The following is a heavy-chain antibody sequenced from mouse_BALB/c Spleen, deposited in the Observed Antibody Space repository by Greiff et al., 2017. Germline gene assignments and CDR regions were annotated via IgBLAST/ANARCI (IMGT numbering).Heavy chain of an antibody. V-gene: IGHV5-6-3*01. J-gene: IGHJ3*01. CDR2: INSNGGST. CDR1: GFTFSSYG. CDR3: ARALITTATWFAY. D-gene: IGHD1-2*01. Sequence: DVMLVESGGGLVQPGGSLKLSCAASGFTFSSYGMSWVRQTPDKRLELVATINSNGGSTYYPDSVKGRFTISRDNAKNTLYLQMSSLKSEDTAMYYCARALITTATWFAYWGQGTLVTVSA.